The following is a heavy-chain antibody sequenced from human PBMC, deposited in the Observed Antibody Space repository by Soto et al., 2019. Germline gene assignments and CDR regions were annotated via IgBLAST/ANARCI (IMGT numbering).Heavy chain of an antibody. CDR3: ARPGSGYYTAFDY. CDR2: INHSGST. Sequence: PSETLSLTCAVYGGSFSGYYWSWIRQPPGKGLEWIGEINHSGSTNYNPSLKSRVTISVDTSKNQFSLKLSSVTAADTAVYYCARPGSGYYTAFDYWGQGTLVTVS. CDR1: GGSFSGYY. J-gene: IGHJ4*02. V-gene: IGHV4-34*01. D-gene: IGHD3-3*01.